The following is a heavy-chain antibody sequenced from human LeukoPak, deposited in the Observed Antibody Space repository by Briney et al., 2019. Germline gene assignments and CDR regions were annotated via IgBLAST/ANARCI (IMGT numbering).Heavy chain of an antibody. Sequence: PSETLSLTCAVYGGSFSGYYWSWIRQPPGKGLEWIGEINHSGSTNYNPSLKSRVTISVDTSKNQFSLKLSSVTAADTAVYYCARGTVAGSPYWGQGTLVTVSS. CDR3: ARGTVAGSPY. J-gene: IGHJ4*02. CDR2: INHSGST. V-gene: IGHV4-34*01. CDR1: GGSFSGYY. D-gene: IGHD6-19*01.